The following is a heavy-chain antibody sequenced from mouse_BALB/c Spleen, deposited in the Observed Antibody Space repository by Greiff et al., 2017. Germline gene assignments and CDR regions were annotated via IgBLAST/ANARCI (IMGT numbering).Heavy chain of an antibody. D-gene: IGHD2-14*01. CDR3: AREVRWYFDV. J-gene: IGHJ1*01. CDR2: IRNKANGYTT. V-gene: IGHV7-3*02. Sequence: DVKLVESGGGLVQPGGSLRLSCATSGFTFTDYYMSWVRQPPGKALEWLGFIRNKANGYTTEYSASVKGRFTISRDNSQSILYLQMNTLRAEDSATYYCAREVRWYFDVWGAGTTVTVSS. CDR1: GFTFTDYY.